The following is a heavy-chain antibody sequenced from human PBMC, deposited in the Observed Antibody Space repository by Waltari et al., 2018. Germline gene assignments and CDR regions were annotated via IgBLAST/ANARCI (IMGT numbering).Heavy chain of an antibody. V-gene: IGHV4-38-2*01. CDR1: GYALRMGYN. CDR3: ARRSSSFFFDY. CDR2: IYQSGRT. D-gene: IGHD6-6*01. J-gene: IGHJ4*02. Sequence: QVQLQESGPGLVKTSETLSLTCAVSGYALRMGYNWGWLRQPPGKGLGWIGSIYQSGRTYSNPSLKGRVTLSVDTSKNQFSLKLSSVTAADTAVYYCARRSSSFFFDYWGQGTLVTVSS.